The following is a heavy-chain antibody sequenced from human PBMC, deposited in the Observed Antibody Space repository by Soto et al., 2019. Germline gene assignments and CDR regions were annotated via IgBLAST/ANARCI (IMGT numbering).Heavy chain of an antibody. Sequence: GGSLRLSCAASGFTFSSYAMSWVRQAPGKGLEWVSAISGSGGSTYYADSVKGRFTISRDNSKNTLYLQMNSLRAEDTAVYYCAKDFFSYYYGSGSSYFDYWGQGTLVTVSS. D-gene: IGHD3-10*01. V-gene: IGHV3-23*01. J-gene: IGHJ4*02. CDR2: ISGSGGST. CDR1: GFTFSSYA. CDR3: AKDFFSYYYGSGSSYFDY.